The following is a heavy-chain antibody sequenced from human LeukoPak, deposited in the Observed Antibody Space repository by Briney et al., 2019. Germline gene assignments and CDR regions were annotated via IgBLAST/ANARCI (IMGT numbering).Heavy chain of an antibody. CDR1: GYSISSDYY. CDR2: IYHSGST. J-gene: IGHJ4*02. D-gene: IGHD2-2*01. Sequence: SETLSLTCGVAGYSISSDYYWGWIRQPPGKGLEWIGNIYHSGSTYYNPSLESRVTISIGTSKNQFTLKLSSVTAADTAVYYCARLFLMGSTLHYFDYWRQGTLVTVSS. CDR3: ARLFLMGSTLHYFDY. V-gene: IGHV4-38-2*01.